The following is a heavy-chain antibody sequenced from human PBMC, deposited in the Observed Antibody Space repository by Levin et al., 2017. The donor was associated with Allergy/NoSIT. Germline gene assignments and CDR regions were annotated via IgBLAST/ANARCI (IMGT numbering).Heavy chain of an antibody. V-gene: IGHV3-30*04. CDR2: ISADGTSD. J-gene: IGHJ4*02. D-gene: IGHD2/OR15-2a*01. Sequence: PGGSLRLSCAASGFTFRSFAMHWVRQAPGKGLEWMAVISADGTSDNYADAVKGRFTIARDNSKNTVYLQMTSLRTEDTAIYYCARESPRAFSFFGYWGQGTLVTVSS. CDR1: GFTFRSFA. CDR3: ARESPRAFSFFGY.